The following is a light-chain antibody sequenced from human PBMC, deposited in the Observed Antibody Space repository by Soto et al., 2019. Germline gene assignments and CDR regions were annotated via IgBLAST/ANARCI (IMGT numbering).Light chain of an antibody. Sequence: QLTQSPSSLSASVGDRVTITCRASQGISIYLAWYQQKPGKVPNLLIHDASSLQSGVPSRFSGSGSGTDFTLTINNLQPEDFATYYCQQIYRYPLAFGGGTKVEIK. J-gene: IGKJ4*01. V-gene: IGKV1-9*01. CDR1: QGISIY. CDR3: QQIYRYPLA. CDR2: DAS.